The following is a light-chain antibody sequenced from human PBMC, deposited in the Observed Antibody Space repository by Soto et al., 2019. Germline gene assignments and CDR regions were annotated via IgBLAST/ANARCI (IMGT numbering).Light chain of an antibody. CDR2: GAS. V-gene: IGKV1-27*01. CDR3: QNYNRAPQT. CDR1: QGLTNN. J-gene: IGKJ1*01. Sequence: DIQMTQSPSSLSASAGDRVTITCRASQGLTNNLAWYQQKPGKAPKLLIYGASILASGVPSRFSGGGSGTDYTLTISSLQPEDVATYYCQNYNRAPQTFGQGTKVEIK.